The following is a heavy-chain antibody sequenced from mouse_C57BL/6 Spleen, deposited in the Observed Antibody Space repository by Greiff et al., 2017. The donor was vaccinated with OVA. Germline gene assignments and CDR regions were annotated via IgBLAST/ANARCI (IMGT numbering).Heavy chain of an antibody. CDR1: GYTFTSYW. CDR3: ARGPYYYGSSYTAMDY. J-gene: IGHJ4*01. Sequence: QVQLQQPGAELVRPGSSVKLSCKASGYTFTSYWMHWVKQRPIQGLEWIGNIDPSDSETHYNQKFKDKATLTVDKSSSTAYMQLSSLTSEDSAVYYCARGPYYYGSSYTAMDYWGQGTSVTVSS. V-gene: IGHV1-52*01. D-gene: IGHD1-1*01. CDR2: IDPSDSET.